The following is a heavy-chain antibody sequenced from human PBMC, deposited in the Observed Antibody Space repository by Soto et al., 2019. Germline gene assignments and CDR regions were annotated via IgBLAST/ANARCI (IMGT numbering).Heavy chain of an antibody. CDR2: INSDGSST. V-gene: IGHV3-74*01. D-gene: IGHD1-26*01. J-gene: IGHJ3*02. CDR1: GFTFSSYW. Sequence: XGSLRLSCAASGFTFSSYWMHWVRQAPGKGLVWVSRINSDGSSTSYADSVKGRFTISRDNAKNTLYLQMNSLRAEDTAVYYCASFSGSYYNAFDIWGQGSMVTVSS. CDR3: ASFSGSYYNAFDI.